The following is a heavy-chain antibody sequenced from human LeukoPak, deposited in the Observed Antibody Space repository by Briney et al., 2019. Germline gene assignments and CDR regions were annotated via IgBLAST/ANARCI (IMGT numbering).Heavy chain of an antibody. CDR1: GGSISSSTYY. CDR3: ARERKNCSDTTRYRGALDH. CDR2: IYHSGTT. V-gene: IGHV4-39*02. Sequence: PSETLSLTCSVSGGSISSSTYYWGWIRQSPGKGLEWIGSIYHSGTTYYNPSLKSRGTISVDTSKNQFSLRLTSVTAADTAVYYCARERKNCSDTTRYRGALDHWGQGSLVTVSS. J-gene: IGHJ4*02. D-gene: IGHD2-2*02.